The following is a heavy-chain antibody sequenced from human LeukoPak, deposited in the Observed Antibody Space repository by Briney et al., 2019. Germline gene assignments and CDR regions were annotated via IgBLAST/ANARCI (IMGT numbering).Heavy chain of an antibody. CDR3: AKSGADYSSWFLLLFDY. Sequence: GGSLRLSCAASGFTFSNYAMSWVRQAPGKRLEAVSGISGNGGRTYYADSVQGRFTISRDNSRNTLYLQMNSLRAEDTAVYYCAKSGADYSSWFLLLFDYWGQGTLVTVSS. CDR2: ISGNGGRT. V-gene: IGHV3-23*01. J-gene: IGHJ4*02. CDR1: GFTFSNYA. D-gene: IGHD6-13*01.